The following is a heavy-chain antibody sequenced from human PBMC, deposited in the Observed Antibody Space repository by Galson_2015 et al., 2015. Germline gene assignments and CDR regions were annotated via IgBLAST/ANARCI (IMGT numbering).Heavy chain of an antibody. J-gene: IGHJ3*02. CDR3: ARDALPTDFGVVRGAFDI. V-gene: IGHV1-46*01. CDR1: GYTFTRYY. D-gene: IGHD3-3*01. CDR2: INPSGGST. Sequence: VKVSCKASGYTFTRYYMHWVRQAPGQGLEWMGIINPSGGSTSYAQKFQGRVTMTRDTSTSTVYMELSSLRSEDTAVCYCARDALPTDFGVVRGAFDIWGQGTMVTVSS.